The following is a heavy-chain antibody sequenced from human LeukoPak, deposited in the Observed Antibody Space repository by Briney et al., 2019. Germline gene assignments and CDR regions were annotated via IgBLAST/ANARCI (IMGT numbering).Heavy chain of an antibody. CDR1: GGSISSHY. CDR3: ARVRGLRGSGFGY. Sequence: SETLSLTCTVSGGSISSHYWSWIRQPPGKGLEWIGYIYYSGSTYYNPSLKSRVTISVDTSKNQFSLKLSSVTAADTAVYYCARVRGLRGSGFGYWGQGTLVTVSS. V-gene: IGHV4-59*08. CDR2: IYYSGST. D-gene: IGHD3-10*01. J-gene: IGHJ4*02.